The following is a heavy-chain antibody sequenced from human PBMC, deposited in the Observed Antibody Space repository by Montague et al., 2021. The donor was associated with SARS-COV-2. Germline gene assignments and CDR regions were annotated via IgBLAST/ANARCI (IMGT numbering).Heavy chain of an antibody. J-gene: IGHJ4*02. CDR1: GFTFSSYA. CDR3: ASHPGYSSSW. V-gene: IGHV3-23*01. D-gene: IGHD6-13*01. Sequence: SLRLSCAASGFTFSSYAMSWVRQAPGKGLEWVSGISDSGVYTYYXDPVKGRFTISRDNSKNTLYLQMNSLGAEDTAVYYCASHPGYSSSWWGQGTLVIVSS. CDR2: ISDSGVYT.